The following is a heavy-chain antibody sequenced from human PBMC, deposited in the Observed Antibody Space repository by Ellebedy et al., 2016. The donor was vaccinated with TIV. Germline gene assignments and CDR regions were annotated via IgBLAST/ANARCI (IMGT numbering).Heavy chain of an antibody. V-gene: IGHV4-34*01. CDR3: ARSVVPAAIAAFEI. CDR2: INHSGST. CDR1: GGSFSGYY. D-gene: IGHD2-2*02. J-gene: IGHJ3*02. Sequence: SETLSLTXAVYGGSFSGYYWSWIRQPPGKGLEWIGEINHSGSTNYNPSLKSRVTISVDTSKNQFSLKLSSVTAADTAVYYCARSVVPAAIAAFEIWGQGAMVTVSS.